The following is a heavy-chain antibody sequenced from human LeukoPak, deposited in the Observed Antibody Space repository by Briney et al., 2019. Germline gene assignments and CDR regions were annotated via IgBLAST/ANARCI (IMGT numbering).Heavy chain of an antibody. V-gene: IGHV3-23*01. CDR3: ASPDESYYYDSSGYCKN. CDR1: GFTFTTYS. J-gene: IGHJ4*02. CDR2: VSGSGDDT. D-gene: IGHD3-22*01. Sequence: PGGSLRLSCAASGFTFTTYSMSWVRQPPGKGLEWVSAVSGSGDDTFYADSVKGRFTISRDNRKNTVSLQMNSLRAEDTAVYYCASPDESYYYDSSGYCKNWGQGTLVTVSS.